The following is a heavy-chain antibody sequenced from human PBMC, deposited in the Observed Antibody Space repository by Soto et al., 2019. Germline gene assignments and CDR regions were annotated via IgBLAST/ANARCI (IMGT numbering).Heavy chain of an antibody. Sequence: GESLKISCVGSGFTFHGSTMDWVRQASGKGLEWIGVISVKPNNYATVYAASVTGRFTISRDDSNNTAYLQMNSLKSGDTAVYYCVRAYENSNYYCDYWGRGTLVTVSS. CDR1: GFTFHGST. V-gene: IGHV3-73*01. CDR2: ISVKPNNYAT. CDR3: VRAYENSNYYCDY. J-gene: IGHJ4*02. D-gene: IGHD3-22*01.